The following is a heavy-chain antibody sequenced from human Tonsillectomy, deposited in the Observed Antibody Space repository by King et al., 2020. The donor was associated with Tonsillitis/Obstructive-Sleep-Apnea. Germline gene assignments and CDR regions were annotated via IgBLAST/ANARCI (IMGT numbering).Heavy chain of an antibody. D-gene: IGHD3-22*01. J-gene: IGHJ3*02. CDR3: AREIGYYDTSDGAFDI. CDR2: TRDKTNSYTT. CDR1: GFTFSDHY. Sequence: VQLVQSGGGLVQPGGSLRLSCAASGFTFSDHYMDWVRQTPGRGLEWVGRTRDKTNSYTTEYAASVKGRFTISRDESKNSLSLQMNSLKTEDTAVYYCAREIGYYDTSDGAFDIWGQGTMVTVSS. V-gene: IGHV3-72*01.